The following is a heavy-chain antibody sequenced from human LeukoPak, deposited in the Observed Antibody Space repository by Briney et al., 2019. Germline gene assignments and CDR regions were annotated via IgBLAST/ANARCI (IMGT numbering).Heavy chain of an antibody. CDR1: GFTFSTYT. J-gene: IGHJ4*02. D-gene: IGHD1-1*01. CDR3: ARRPNDPYYFDY. Sequence: GGSLRLSCAASGFTFSTYTMNWVRQAPGKGLEWVSSISSSGSFIYYADSVKGRFTISRDNAKNSLYLQMSSLRAEDTAVYYCARRPNDPYYFDYWGQGTLVTVSS. V-gene: IGHV3-21*01. CDR2: ISSSGSFI.